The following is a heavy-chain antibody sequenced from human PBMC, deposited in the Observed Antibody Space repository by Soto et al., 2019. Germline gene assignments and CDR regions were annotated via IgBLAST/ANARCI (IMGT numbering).Heavy chain of an antibody. V-gene: IGHV4-59*01. D-gene: IGHD6-19*01. CDR3: ARDRGIAVAGRGVTYYYYYGMDV. CDR2: IYYSGST. J-gene: IGHJ6*02. CDR1: GGSISSYY. Sequence: SETLSLTCTVSGGSISSYYWSWIRQPPGKGLEWIGYIYYSGSTNYNPSLKSRVTISVDTSKNQFSLKLSSVTAADTAVYYCARDRGIAVAGRGVTYYYYYGMDVWGQGTTVTVSS.